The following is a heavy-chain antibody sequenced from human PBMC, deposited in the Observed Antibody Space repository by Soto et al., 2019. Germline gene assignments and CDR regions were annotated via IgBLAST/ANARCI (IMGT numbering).Heavy chain of an antibody. CDR3: GRGVEMATSYAFDI. CDR2: IIPFLGIV. J-gene: IGHJ3*02. CDR1: GGTFNNFS. V-gene: IGHV1-69*02. Sequence: GASVKVSCKASGGTFNNFSINWVRQASGQGLEWMGRIIPFLGIVNYAQKFQDRVTITADKSTSTAYMELSSLRSDDTAMYYCGRGVEMATSYAFDIWGQGTMVTVSS. D-gene: IGHD5-12*01.